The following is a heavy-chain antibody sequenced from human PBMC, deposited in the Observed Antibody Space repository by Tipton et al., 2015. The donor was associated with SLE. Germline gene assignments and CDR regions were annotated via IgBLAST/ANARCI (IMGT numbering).Heavy chain of an antibody. J-gene: IGHJ4*02. V-gene: IGHV4-39*07. CDR1: SDSISSGGHY. Sequence: TLSLTCTVSSDSISSGGHYRNGLRQPPGKGLEWFGIIYYSGNNYYNPSLKSRVNISIDTSKNRLSLKLNSGTAADTAVYYCARQQGGSSGWYFDYWGQGTLVTVSS. CDR3: ARQQGGSSGWYFDY. D-gene: IGHD6-19*01. CDR2: IYYSGNN.